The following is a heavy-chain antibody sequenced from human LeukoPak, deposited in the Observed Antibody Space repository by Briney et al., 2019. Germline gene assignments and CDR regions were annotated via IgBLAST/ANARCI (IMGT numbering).Heavy chain of an antibody. D-gene: IGHD1-14*01. CDR1: GLTFSGSA. Sequence: GGSLRLSCAAAGLTFSGSATHWVRKASGKGLEWVGRIRSKANNYATAYAESVKGRFTISRDDSKNMAYLQMNSLKAEDTAVYYCSTIDEVNRKLDYWGQGTLVTVSS. CDR2: IRSKANNYAT. CDR3: STIDEVNRKLDY. J-gene: IGHJ4*02. V-gene: IGHV3-73*01.